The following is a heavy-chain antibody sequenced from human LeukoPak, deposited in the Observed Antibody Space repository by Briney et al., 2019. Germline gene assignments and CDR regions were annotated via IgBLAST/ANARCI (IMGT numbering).Heavy chain of an antibody. CDR2: IYYSGST. Sequence: SETLSLTCTVSGGSISSHYWSWIRQPPGKGLEWIGSIYYSGSTYYNPSLKSRVTISVDTSKNQFSLKLSSVTAADTAVYYCARGSTWIQLWLPWDYWGQGTLVTVSS. V-gene: IGHV4-59*11. D-gene: IGHD5-18*01. CDR3: ARGSTWIQLWLPWDY. J-gene: IGHJ4*02. CDR1: GGSISSHY.